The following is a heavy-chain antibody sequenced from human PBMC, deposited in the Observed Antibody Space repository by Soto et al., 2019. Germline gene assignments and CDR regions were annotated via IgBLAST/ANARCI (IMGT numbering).Heavy chain of an antibody. Sequence: SETLSLTCTVSGGSISSGDYYWSWIRQPPGKGLEWIGYIYYSGSTNYNPSLKSRVTISVDTSKNQFSLKLSSVTAADTAVYYCARDKFTGPFDYWGQGTLVTVSS. CDR3: ARDKFTGPFDY. V-gene: IGHV4-30-4*01. CDR2: IYYSGST. J-gene: IGHJ4*02. D-gene: IGHD2-8*02. CDR1: GGSISSGDYY.